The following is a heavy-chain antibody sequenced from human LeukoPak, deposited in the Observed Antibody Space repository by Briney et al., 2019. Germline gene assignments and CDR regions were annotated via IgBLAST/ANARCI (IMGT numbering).Heavy chain of an antibody. V-gene: IGHV7-4-1*02. CDR1: GYTFTSYG. CDR3: ARCTGGSCYHPVDN. J-gene: IGHJ4*02. CDR2: INTNTGNP. D-gene: IGHD2-15*01. Sequence: ASVKVSCKASGYTFTSYGMNWMRQAPGQGLEWMGWINTNTGNPTYAQGFTGRFVLSLDTPVSTAYLQISSLEAEDTAVYYCARCTGGSCYHPVDNWGQGTLVTVSS.